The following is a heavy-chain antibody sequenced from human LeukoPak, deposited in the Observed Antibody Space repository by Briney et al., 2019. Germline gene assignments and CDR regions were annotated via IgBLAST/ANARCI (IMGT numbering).Heavy chain of an antibody. CDR2: ISGSGGNT. V-gene: IGHV3-23*01. CDR1: GFTFGNYA. CDR3: VSSSSGWYRFQY. J-gene: IGHJ4*02. D-gene: IGHD6-19*01. Sequence: KAGGSLRLSCAASGFTFGNYAMSWVRQAPGKGLEWVSAISGSGGNTYYADSVKGRFTISRDNSRSTLYLQMNSLRAEDTAVYYCVSSSSGWYRFQYWGQGTLVTVSS.